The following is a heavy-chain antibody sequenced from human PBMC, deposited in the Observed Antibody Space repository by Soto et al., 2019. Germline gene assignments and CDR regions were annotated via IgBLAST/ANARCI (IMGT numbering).Heavy chain of an antibody. CDR3: AREELGDTAMAPDY. CDR2: INPSGGST. V-gene: IGHV1-46*01. J-gene: IGHJ4*02. CDR1: GYGFSIYY. D-gene: IGHD5-18*01. Sequence: VSVNLYCKASGYGFSIYYMHWGRQAPGQGLEWMGIINPSGGSTSYAQKFQGRVTMTRDTSTSTVYMELSSLRSEDTAVYYCAREELGDTAMAPDYWGQGTLVTVSS.